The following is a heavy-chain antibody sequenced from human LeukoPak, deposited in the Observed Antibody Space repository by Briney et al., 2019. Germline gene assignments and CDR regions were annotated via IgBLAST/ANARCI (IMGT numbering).Heavy chain of an antibody. CDR2: INHSGST. Sequence: SETLSLTCAVYGGSFSGYSWSWIRQPPGKGLEWIVEINHSGSTKNSPSLKSRVTISVDTSKNQFSLKLSSVTAADAAVYYCARPHRDYYYYGMDVWGQGTTVTVSS. CDR3: ARPHRDYYYYGMDV. CDR1: GGSFSGYS. J-gene: IGHJ6*02. V-gene: IGHV4-34*01.